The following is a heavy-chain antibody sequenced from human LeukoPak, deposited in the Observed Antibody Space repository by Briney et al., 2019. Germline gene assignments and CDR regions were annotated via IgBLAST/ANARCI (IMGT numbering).Heavy chain of an antibody. CDR2: ISSSSSYI. D-gene: IGHD1-14*01. CDR1: GFTFSSFW. V-gene: IGHV3-21*01. Sequence: AGGSLRLSCAASGFTFSSFWMGWVRQAPGKGLEWVSSISSSSSYIYYADSVKGRFTISRDNAKNSLYLQMNSLRAEDTAVCYCASETGVDYWGQGTLVTVSS. CDR3: ASETGVDY. J-gene: IGHJ4*02.